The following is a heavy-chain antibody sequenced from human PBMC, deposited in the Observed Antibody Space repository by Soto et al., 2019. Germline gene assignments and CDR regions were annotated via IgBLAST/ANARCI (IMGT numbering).Heavy chain of an antibody. CDR1: GGTFSTFG. CDR3: ARTAPMDAGDKYYYDF. V-gene: IGHV1-69*13. J-gene: IGHJ4*02. CDR2: IIPFFGTA. Sequence: ASVKVSCKASGGTFSTFGISWVRQAPGQGLEWMGGIIPFFGTAKYSQKFEDRITITADESTNTVYMDLRSLTSEDTAIYYCARTAPMDAGDKYYYDFWGQGALVTVSS. D-gene: IGHD3-16*01.